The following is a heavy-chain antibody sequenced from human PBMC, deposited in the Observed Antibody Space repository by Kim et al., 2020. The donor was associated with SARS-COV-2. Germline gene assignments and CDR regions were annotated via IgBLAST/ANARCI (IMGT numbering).Heavy chain of an antibody. CDR1: GFTFSNAG. D-gene: IGHD2-8*01. CDR2: IKTNTDGGTT. Sequence: GGSLRLSCEASGFTFSNAGMSWVRQAPGKGLEWVGRIKTNTDGGTTTYAAPVKGRFTISRDDSKTTVYLQMNTLKTEDTAVYYCSTSICTNGVCYTRDFDYWGQGTLVTVSS. J-gene: IGHJ4*02. CDR3: STSICTNGVCYTRDFDY. V-gene: IGHV3-15*01.